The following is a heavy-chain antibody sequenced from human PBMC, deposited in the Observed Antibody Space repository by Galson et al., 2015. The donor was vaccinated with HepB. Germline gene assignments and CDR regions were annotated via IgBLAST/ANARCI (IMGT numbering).Heavy chain of an antibody. J-gene: IGHJ6*02. CDR2: ISSSSSYT. CDR3: ASKSASYYGMDV. V-gene: IGHV3-11*06. CDR1: GFTFSDYY. Sequence: SLRLSCAASGFTFSDYYMSWIRQAPGKGLEWASYISSSSSYTTYADSVKGRFTISRDNAKNSLYLQMNSLRAEDTAVYYCASKSASYYGMDVWGQGTTVTVSS.